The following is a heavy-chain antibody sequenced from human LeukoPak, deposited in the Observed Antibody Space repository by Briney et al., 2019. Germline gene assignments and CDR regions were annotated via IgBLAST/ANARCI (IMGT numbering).Heavy chain of an antibody. CDR1: GGSFSGYY. Sequence: SETLSLTCAVYGGSFSGYYWSWIRQPPGKGLEWIGEINHSGSTNYNPSLKSRVTISVDTSKNQFSLKLSSVTAADTAVYYCARMAGSSGYFNYWGQGTLVTVSS. CDR2: INHSGST. V-gene: IGHV4-34*01. J-gene: IGHJ4*02. CDR3: ARMAGSSGYFNY. D-gene: IGHD3-22*01.